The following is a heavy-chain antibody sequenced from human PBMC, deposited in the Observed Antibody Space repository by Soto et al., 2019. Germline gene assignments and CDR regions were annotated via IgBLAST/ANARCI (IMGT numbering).Heavy chain of an antibody. Sequence: PSETLSLTCAVYGGSFSGYYWSWIRQSPGKGLEWIGEINHSGSTNYTPSLETRVTISVDTSKNQVSLKLSSVTAADTAVYYCARTTAFVSGTYPPAHFDYWGQGTRVTVSS. CDR3: ARTTAFVSGTYPPAHFDY. V-gene: IGHV4-34*01. J-gene: IGHJ4*02. CDR2: INHSGST. CDR1: GGSFSGYY. D-gene: IGHD3-16*01.